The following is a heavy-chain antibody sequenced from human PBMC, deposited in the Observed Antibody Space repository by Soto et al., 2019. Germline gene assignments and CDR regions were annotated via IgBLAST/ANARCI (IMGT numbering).Heavy chain of an antibody. J-gene: IGHJ6*03. CDR3: AKDGPIAAPYYYMDV. D-gene: IGHD6-6*01. V-gene: IGHV3-9*01. Sequence: GGSLRLSCAASGFTFDDYAMHWVRQAPGKGLEWVSGISWNSGSIGYADSVKGRFTISRDNAKNSLYLQMNSLRAEDTALYYCAKDGPIAAPYYYMDVWGKGTTVTVSS. CDR2: ISWNSGSI. CDR1: GFTFDDYA.